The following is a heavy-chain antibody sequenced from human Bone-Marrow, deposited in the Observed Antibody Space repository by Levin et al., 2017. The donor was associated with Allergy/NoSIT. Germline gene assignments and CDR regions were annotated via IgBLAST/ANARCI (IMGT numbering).Heavy chain of an antibody. CDR1: GFTFSSYG. CDR3: ARDPLWFREPLYYFDY. CDR2: IWYDGSNK. D-gene: IGHD3-10*01. V-gene: IGHV3-33*01. J-gene: IGHJ4*02. Sequence: SCAASGFTFSSYGMHWVRQAPGKGLEWVAVIWYDGSNKYYADSVKGRFTISRDNSKNTLYLQMNSLRAEDTAVYYCARDPLWFREPLYYFDYWGQGTLVTVSS.